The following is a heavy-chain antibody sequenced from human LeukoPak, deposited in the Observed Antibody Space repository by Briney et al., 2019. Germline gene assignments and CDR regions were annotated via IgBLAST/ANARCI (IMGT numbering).Heavy chain of an antibody. CDR3: AKAYFDAFDI. CDR2: ISYDGSNK. CDR1: GFTFSSYA. D-gene: IGHD2/OR15-2a*01. J-gene: IGHJ3*02. V-gene: IGHV3-30*04. Sequence: GRSLRLSCAASGFTFSSYAMHWVRQAPGKGLEWVAVISYDGSNKYYADSVKGRFTISRDNSKNTLYLQMNSLRAEDTAVYYCAKAYFDAFDIWGQGTMVTVSS.